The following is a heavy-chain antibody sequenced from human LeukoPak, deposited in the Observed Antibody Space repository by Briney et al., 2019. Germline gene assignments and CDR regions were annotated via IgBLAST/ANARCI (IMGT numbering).Heavy chain of an antibody. CDR2: INQDGSGK. V-gene: IGHV3-7*03. CDR3: ARAVTSTEGY. D-gene: IGHD4-17*01. CDR1: GFTFSTYC. J-gene: IGHJ4*02. Sequence: GGSLRLSCEASGFTFSTYCVTWVRQPPGKGLEWVASINQDGSGKYYVDSVKGRFTISRDNAQKSLYLQMNSLRVDDTAVYYCARAVTSTEGYWGQGTLVTVSS.